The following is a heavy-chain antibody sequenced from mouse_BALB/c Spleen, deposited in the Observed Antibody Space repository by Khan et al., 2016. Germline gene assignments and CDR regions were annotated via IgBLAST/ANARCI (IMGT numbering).Heavy chain of an antibody. D-gene: IGHD2-12*01. CDR3: ARGHDDTVDY. J-gene: IGHJ4*01. CDR1: GFSLSRYS. V-gene: IGHV2-6-4*01. Sequence: QVQLKESGPGLVAPSPSLSITCPVSGFSLSRYSVHWLRQPPGQGLEWLGMIWGGGSTDYNSALKSRLNINKDNSKSQVFLKMNSLQTDDTAMYYCARGHDDTVDYWGQGTSVTVSS. CDR2: IWGGGST.